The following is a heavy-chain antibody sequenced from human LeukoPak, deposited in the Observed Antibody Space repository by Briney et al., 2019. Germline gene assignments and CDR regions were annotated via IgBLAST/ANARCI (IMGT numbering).Heavy chain of an antibody. D-gene: IGHD4-17*01. V-gene: IGHV3-48*03. CDR3: ARATYGDYIGIAFDI. Sequence: GGSLRLSCAASGFTFSSYEMNWVRQAPGKGLEWVADISSSGSTIYYADSVKGRFTISRDNAKNSLYLQMNSPRAEDTAVYYCARATYGDYIGIAFDIWGQGTIVTDSS. CDR2: ISSSGSTI. CDR1: GFTFSSYE. J-gene: IGHJ3*02.